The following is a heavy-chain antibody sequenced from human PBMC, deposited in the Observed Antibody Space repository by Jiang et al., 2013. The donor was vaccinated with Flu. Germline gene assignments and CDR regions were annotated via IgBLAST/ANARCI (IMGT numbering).Heavy chain of an antibody. D-gene: IGHD3-10*01. J-gene: IGHJ4*02. CDR3: ARTPLGSGPYYFDY. V-gene: IGHV4-59*01. Sequence: LKSRVTISVDTSKNQFSLKLSSVTAADTAVYYCARTPLGSGPYYFDYWGQGTLVTVSS.